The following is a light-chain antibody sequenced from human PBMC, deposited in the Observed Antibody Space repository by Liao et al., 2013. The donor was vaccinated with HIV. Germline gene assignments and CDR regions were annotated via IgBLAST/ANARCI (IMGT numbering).Light chain of an antibody. CDR3: QAWDSSTHVV. Sequence: SYELTQPPSVSVSPGQTASITCSGDKLADKYVHWYQRMPGQSPVLVIYQDSKRPSGIPERFSGSNSGNTATLTISGTQAMDEADYYCQAWDSSTHVVFGGGTKLTVL. CDR2: QDS. V-gene: IGLV3-1*01. J-gene: IGLJ2*01. CDR1: KLADKY.